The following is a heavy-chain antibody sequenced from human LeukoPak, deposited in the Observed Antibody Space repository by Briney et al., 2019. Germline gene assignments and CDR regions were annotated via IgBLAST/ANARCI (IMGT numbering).Heavy chain of an antibody. Sequence: GGSLRLSCAASGFTFSTYWMHWVRQTPGKGLVWVSRIKYDGSTTNYADSVKGRFTISRDNAENTLYLQMNSLRAEDTAVYFCARGVPGFYYFDYWGQGTLVTASS. CDR1: GFTFSTYW. V-gene: IGHV3-74*01. J-gene: IGHJ4*02. CDR3: ARGVPGFYYFDY. CDR2: IKYDGSTT. D-gene: IGHD2-2*01.